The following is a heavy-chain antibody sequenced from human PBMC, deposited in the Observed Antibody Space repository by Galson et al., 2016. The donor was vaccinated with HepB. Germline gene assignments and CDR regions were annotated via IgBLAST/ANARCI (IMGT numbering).Heavy chain of an antibody. Sequence: SVKVSCKASGGTFSTYGVSWVRQAAGQGLEWMGGIIPIFGTTNYAQKFQGRVTISADESTSTAYVELTSLRSDDTAVYYCARDREQQLGNWFDPWGQGTLVAVSS. CDR1: GGTFSTYG. D-gene: IGHD6-13*01. J-gene: IGHJ5*02. CDR3: ARDREQQLGNWFDP. CDR2: IIPIFGTT. V-gene: IGHV1-69*13.